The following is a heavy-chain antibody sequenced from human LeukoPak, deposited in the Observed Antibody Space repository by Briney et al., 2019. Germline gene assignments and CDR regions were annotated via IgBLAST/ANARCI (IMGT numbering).Heavy chain of an antibody. Sequence: SETLSLTCTVSGGSISSTSYYWGWIRQPPGKGLEWIGSIYYSGSPYYNPSLKSRVTISVDTSKNQFSLKLSSVTAADTAVYYCARLGDYFDSSGSYFGYWGQGTLVTVSS. CDR1: GGSISSTSYY. D-gene: IGHD3-22*01. J-gene: IGHJ4*02. V-gene: IGHV4-39*01. CDR2: IYYSGSP. CDR3: ARLGDYFDSSGSYFGY.